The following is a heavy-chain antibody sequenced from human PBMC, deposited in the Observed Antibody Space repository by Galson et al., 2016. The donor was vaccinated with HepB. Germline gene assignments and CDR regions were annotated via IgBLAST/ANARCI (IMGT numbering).Heavy chain of an antibody. CDR1: GFTFSSYS. CDR2: ISSSSSYI. CDR3: ASHYDILTGYFYGYYFDY. J-gene: IGHJ4*02. Sequence: SLRLSCAASGFTFSSYSMNWVRQAPGKGLEWVSSISSSSSYIYYAGSVKGRFTISRDNAKNSLYLQMNSLRAEDTAVYYCASHYDILTGYFYGYYFDYWGQGTLVTVSS. D-gene: IGHD3-9*01. V-gene: IGHV3-21*06.